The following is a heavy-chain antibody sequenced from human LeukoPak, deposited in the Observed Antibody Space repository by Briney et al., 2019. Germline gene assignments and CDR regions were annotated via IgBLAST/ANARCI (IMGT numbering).Heavy chain of an antibody. CDR2: IYYSGST. CDR1: GGSISSSSYY. D-gene: IGHD4/OR15-4a*01. CDR3: ARRKGAYSYYYYYMDV. V-gene: IGHV4-39*01. Sequence: SETLSLTCTVSGGSISSSSYYWGWIRQPPGKGLEWIGSIYYSGSTYYNPSLKSRVTISVDTSKNQFSLKLSSVTAADTAVYYCARRKGAYSYYYYYMDVWGKGTPGTVSS. J-gene: IGHJ6*03.